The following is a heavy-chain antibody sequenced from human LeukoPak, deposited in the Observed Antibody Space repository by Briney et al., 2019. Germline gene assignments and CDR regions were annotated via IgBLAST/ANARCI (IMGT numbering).Heavy chain of an antibody. CDR1: GGSISSYY. D-gene: IGHD1-14*01. CDR2: IYYSGST. J-gene: IGHJ4*02. Sequence: SETLSLACTVSGGSISSYYWSWIRQPPGKGLEWIGYIYYSGSTNYNPSLKSRVTISVDTSKNQFSLKLSSVTAADTAVYYCARDRNRLFDYWGQGTLVTVSS. CDR3: ARDRNRLFDY. V-gene: IGHV4-59*01.